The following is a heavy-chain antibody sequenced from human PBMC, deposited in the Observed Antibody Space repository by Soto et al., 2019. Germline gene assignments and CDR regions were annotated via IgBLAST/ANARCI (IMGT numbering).Heavy chain of an antibody. J-gene: IGHJ4*02. CDR2: ISYDGSNK. CDR1: GFTFSSYG. V-gene: IGHV3-30*03. CDR3: ARRAASGRHFDH. D-gene: IGHD6-13*01. Sequence: QVQLVESGGGVVQPGRSLRLSCAASGFTFSSYGMHWVRQAPGKGLEWVAVISYDGSNKYYADSVKGRFTISRDNSKNTLYLQMNSLRAEDTAVYYCARRAASGRHFDHWGQGSLVSVSS.